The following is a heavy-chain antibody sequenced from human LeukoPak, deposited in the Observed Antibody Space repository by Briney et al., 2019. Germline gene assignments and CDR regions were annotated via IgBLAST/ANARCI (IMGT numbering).Heavy chain of an antibody. D-gene: IGHD5-18*01. Sequence: SVKVSCKASGGTFSRYAMSWVRQAPGQGLEWMGGIIPIFGTASFAQKFQGRVTITADESTGTAYMELSSLRSEDTAVYYCARADRGYSYYWFDPWGQGTLVTVSS. V-gene: IGHV1-69*01. CDR1: GGTFSRYA. CDR3: ARADRGYSYYWFDP. CDR2: IIPIFGTA. J-gene: IGHJ5*02.